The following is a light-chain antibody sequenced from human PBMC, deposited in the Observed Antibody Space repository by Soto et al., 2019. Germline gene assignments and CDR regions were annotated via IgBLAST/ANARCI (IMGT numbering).Light chain of an antibody. J-gene: IGKJ5*01. CDR3: QQYGSSPPIT. Sequence: EIVLTQSPGTLSLSPLEIATLSFMASQSVSNNYQAWYQQKSGQAPRLLIYGASVRATGIPDRFSGSGSGTDFTLTISRLEPEDFAVYYCQQYGSSPPITFGQGTRLEI. CDR2: GAS. V-gene: IGKV3-20*01. CDR1: QSVSNNY.